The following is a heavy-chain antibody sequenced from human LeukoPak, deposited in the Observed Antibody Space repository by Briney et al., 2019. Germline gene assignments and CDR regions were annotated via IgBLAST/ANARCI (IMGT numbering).Heavy chain of an antibody. CDR2: FDPEDGET. CDR1: GYTLTELS. Sequence: ASVKVSCKVSGYTLTELSMHWVRQAPGKGLEWMGGFDPEDGETIYAQKFQGRVTMTEDASTDTAYMELSSLRAEDTAVYYCAKGEEWELPNFDYWGQGTLVTVSS. D-gene: IGHD1-26*01. V-gene: IGHV1-24*01. CDR3: AKGEEWELPNFDY. J-gene: IGHJ4*02.